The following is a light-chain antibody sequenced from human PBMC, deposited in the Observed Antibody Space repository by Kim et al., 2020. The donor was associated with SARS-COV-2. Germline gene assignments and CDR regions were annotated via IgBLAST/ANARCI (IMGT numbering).Light chain of an antibody. V-gene: IGLV4-69*01. CDR2: LYSDGSH. J-gene: IGLJ2*01. Sequence: SVKLTCTLISGHSSYAIAWHQHQPGKGPRYLMKLYSDGSHYKGDGIPDRFSGSSSGAERYLIITSLQSEDEADYYCQTWGSGSVVFGGGTQLTVL. CDR3: QTWGSGSVV. CDR1: SGHSSYA.